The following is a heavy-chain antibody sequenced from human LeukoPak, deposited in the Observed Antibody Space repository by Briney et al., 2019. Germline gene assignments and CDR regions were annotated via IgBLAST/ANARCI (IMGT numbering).Heavy chain of an antibody. D-gene: IGHD5-18*01. V-gene: IGHV3-33*05. Sequence: GGSLRLSCAASGFTFRSYGMHWVRQAPGKGLEWVAVISYDGSNKYYADSVKGRFTISRDNSKNTLYLQMNSLRAEDTAVYYCAKDHGYSYGYEMDVWGQGTTVTVSS. CDR1: GFTFRSYG. J-gene: IGHJ6*02. CDR2: ISYDGSNK. CDR3: AKDHGYSYGYEMDV.